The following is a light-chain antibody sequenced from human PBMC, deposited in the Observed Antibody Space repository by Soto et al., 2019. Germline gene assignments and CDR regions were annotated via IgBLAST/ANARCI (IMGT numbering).Light chain of an antibody. V-gene: IGKV3-20*01. Sequence: ETVLTQSPGTLSLFPGGRATLSCRASQSVNNNYLAWYQQKPGQAPRLLLFGASNRATGISDRFSGSGSGTDFTLTISRLEPEDFAVYYCQQYGSKPWTFGQGTEVEVK. CDR3: QQYGSKPWT. CDR1: QSVNNNY. CDR2: GAS. J-gene: IGKJ1*01.